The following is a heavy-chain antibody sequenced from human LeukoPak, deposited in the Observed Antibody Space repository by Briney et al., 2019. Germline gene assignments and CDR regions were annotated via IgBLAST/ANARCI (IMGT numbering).Heavy chain of an antibody. D-gene: IGHD4-23*01. CDR3: AKAEYGANSGLDY. V-gene: IGHV3-30*18. J-gene: IGHJ4*02. Sequence: PGGSLRLSCAASGFTFSSYGMHWVRQAPGKGLEWVAVISYDGSNKYYADSVKGRFTISRDNSKNTLYLQMNSLRAEDTAVYYCAKAEYGANSGLDYWGQGILVTVSP. CDR2: ISYDGSNK. CDR1: GFTFSSYG.